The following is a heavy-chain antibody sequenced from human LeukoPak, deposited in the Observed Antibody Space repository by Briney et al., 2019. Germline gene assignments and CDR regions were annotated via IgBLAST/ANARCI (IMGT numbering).Heavy chain of an antibody. D-gene: IGHD1-26*01. CDR1: GFTFSSYE. V-gene: IGHV3-48*03. CDR3: ARDPYSGGYWNYYYYYMDV. CDR2: ISSSGSTI. J-gene: IGHJ6*03. Sequence: RSGGSLRLSCAASGFTFSSYEMNWVRQAPGKGLEWVSYISSSGSTIYYADSVKGRFTISRDNAKNSLFLQMNSLTAEDTAVYYCARDPYSGGYWNYYYYYMDVWGKGTTVTISS.